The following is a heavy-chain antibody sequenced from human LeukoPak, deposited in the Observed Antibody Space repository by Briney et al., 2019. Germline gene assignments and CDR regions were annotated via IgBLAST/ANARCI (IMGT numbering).Heavy chain of an antibody. V-gene: IGHV3-23*01. Sequence: GGSLRLSCAASEFTFDNYAMSWVRQAPGKGLEWVSVISGSGYYSYYADSVKGRFTVSRDNSKTTLYLQMNSLRADDTAVYYCATTEFLDHWGQGTLVTVSS. J-gene: IGHJ4*02. CDR1: EFTFDNYA. D-gene: IGHD3-10*01. CDR2: ISGSGYYS. CDR3: ATTEFLDH.